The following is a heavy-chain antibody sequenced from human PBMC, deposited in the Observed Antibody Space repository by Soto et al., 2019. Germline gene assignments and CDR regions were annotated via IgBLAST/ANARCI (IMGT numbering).Heavy chain of an antibody. CDR2: IYYIGST. V-gene: IGHV4-39*02. CDR3: ASYERSTAYFPQFLFDY. D-gene: IGHD3-9*01. J-gene: IGHJ4*02. Sequence: QLQLQESGPGLVKPSETLSLTCSVSGDSISSSNYYWGWIRQPPGKGLEWIGSIYYIGSTYYNPSLKSRVSMSLDMSKNRFSLQLTSLTASDTSVYYCASYERSTAYFPQFLFDYWGQGTLVTVSA. CDR1: GDSISSSNYY.